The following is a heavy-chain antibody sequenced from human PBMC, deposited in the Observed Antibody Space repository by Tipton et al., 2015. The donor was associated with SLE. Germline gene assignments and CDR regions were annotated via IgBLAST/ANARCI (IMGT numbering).Heavy chain of an antibody. CDR3: ARAGAVVGATMDY. J-gene: IGHJ4*02. V-gene: IGHV4-61*09. Sequence: TLSLTCTVSGGSISSGSYYWSWIRQPAGKGLEWIGYIYTSGSTNYNPSLKSRVTISVDTSKNQFSLKLSSVTAADTGVYYCARAGAVVGATMDYWGQGTLVTVSS. CDR1: GGSISSGSYY. CDR2: IYTSGST. D-gene: IGHD1-26*01.